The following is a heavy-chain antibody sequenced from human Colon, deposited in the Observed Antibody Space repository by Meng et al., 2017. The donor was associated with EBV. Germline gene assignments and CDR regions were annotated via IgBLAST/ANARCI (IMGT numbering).Heavy chain of an antibody. J-gene: IGHJ4*02. CDR3: ARRRGGSGRDC. CDR2: IYHSGRT. D-gene: IGHD3-10*01. Sequence: QLLLQESGPGRVTPSETRSLTRTVSGGSISSNGYYWDWVRQPPGKGLEWIGAIYHSGRTSYNPSLQSRVTMFVDTSKNQFSLMLTSVTATDTAVYYCARRRGGSGRDCWGQGTLVTVSS. V-gene: IGHV4-39*01. CDR1: GGSISSNGYY.